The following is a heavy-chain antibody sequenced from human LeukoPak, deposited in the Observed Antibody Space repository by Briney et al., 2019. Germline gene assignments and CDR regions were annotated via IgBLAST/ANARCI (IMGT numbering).Heavy chain of an antibody. CDR2: ISGSSSYT. CDR1: GFIFSDYY. Sequence: PGGSLRLSCAASGFIFSDYYMSWIRQAPGKGLEWVSYISGSSSYTNYADSVKGRFTISRDNAKNSLYLQMNSLRAEDTAVYYCARRITAGTYYFDYWGQGTLVTVSS. D-gene: IGHD1-20*01. V-gene: IGHV3-11*06. J-gene: IGHJ4*02. CDR3: ARRITAGTYYFDY.